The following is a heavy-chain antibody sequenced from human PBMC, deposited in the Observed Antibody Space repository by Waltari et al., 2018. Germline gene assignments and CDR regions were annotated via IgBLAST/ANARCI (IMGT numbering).Heavy chain of an antibody. J-gene: IGHJ3*02. D-gene: IGHD6-19*01. V-gene: IGHV5-51*01. CDR2: IYPVDSDT. CDR3: ARHSSSGWYVWDAFDI. Sequence: EVQLVQSGAEVKKPGESLKISCKGSGYSFTSYWIGWVRQMPGKGLEWMGIIYPVDSDTRYSPSVQGQVTISADKSISTAYLQWSSLKASDTAMYYCARHSSSGWYVWDAFDIWGQGTMVTVSS. CDR1: GYSFTSYW.